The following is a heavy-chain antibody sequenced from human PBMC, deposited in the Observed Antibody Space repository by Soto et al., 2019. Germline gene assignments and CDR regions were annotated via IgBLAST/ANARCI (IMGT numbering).Heavy chain of an antibody. CDR3: AAPTMIVHHYYYYGMDV. V-gene: IGHV1-46*01. CDR1: GYTFTSYY. D-gene: IGHD3-22*01. CDR2: INPSGGST. J-gene: IGHJ6*02. Sequence: ASVKVSCKASGYTFTSYYMHWVRQAPGQGLEWMGIINPSGGSTSYAQKFQGRVTMTRDMSTSTVYMELSSLRSEDTAVYYCAAPTMIVHHYYYYGMDVWGQGTTVTGSS.